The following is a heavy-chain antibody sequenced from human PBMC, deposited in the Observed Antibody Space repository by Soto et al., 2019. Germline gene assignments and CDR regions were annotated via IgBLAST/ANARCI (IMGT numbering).Heavy chain of an antibody. CDR1: GFTFSSYS. D-gene: IGHD3-9*01. Sequence: GGSLRLSCAASGFTFSSYSMNWVRQAPGKGLEWVSSISSSSSYIYYADSVKGRFTISRDNAKNSLYLQMNSLRAEDTAVYYCARQYYDILTGYYLYYLDYWGQGTLVTVSS. CDR2: ISSSSSYI. J-gene: IGHJ4*02. V-gene: IGHV3-21*01. CDR3: ARQYYDILTGYYLYYLDY.